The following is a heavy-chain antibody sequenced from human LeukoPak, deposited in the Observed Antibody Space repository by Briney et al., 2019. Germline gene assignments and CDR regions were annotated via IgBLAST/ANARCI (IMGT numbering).Heavy chain of an antibody. CDR1: GYTFTSYD. D-gene: IGHD6-13*01. J-gene: IGHJ5*02. V-gene: IGHV1-8*01. CDR2: MNPNSGNT. CDR3: ARVMSIAAAGSNWFDP. Sequence: ASVKVSRKASGYTFTSYDINWVRQATGQGLEWMGWMNPNSGNTGYAQKFQGRVTMTRNTSISTAYMELSSLRSEDTAVYYCARVMSIAAAGSNWFDPWGQGTLVTVSS.